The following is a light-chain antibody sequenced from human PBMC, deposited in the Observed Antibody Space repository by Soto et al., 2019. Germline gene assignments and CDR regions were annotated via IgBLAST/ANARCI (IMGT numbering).Light chain of an antibody. Sequence: QSALTRPASVSRSPGQSITISCTGTSSDVGGYNYVSWYQHHPGKAPKLIIYDVSNRPSGVSIRFSGSKSDNTASLTISGLQPEDEADYHCSSYTTSNTRQIVFGTGTKVTVL. CDR3: SSYTTSNTRQIV. V-gene: IGLV2-14*03. J-gene: IGLJ1*01. CDR1: SSDVGGYNY. CDR2: DVS.